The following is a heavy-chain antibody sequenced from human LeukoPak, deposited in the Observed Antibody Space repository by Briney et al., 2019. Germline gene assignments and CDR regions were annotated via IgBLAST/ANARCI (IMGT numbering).Heavy chain of an antibody. CDR3: ARRPSDYYDSSGIY. D-gene: IGHD3-22*01. CDR1: GGSISSSSYY. J-gene: IGHJ4*02. Sequence: PSETLSRTCTVSGGSISSSSYYWGWIRQPPGKGLEWIGSIYYSGSTYYNPSLKSRVTISVDTSKNQFSLKLSSVTAADTAVYYCARRPSDYYDSSGIYWGQGTLVTVSS. V-gene: IGHV4-39*01. CDR2: IYYSGST.